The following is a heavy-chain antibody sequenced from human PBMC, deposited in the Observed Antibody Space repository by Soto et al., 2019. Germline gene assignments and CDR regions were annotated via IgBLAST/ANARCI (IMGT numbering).Heavy chain of an antibody. J-gene: IGHJ4*02. V-gene: IGHV1-18*01. CDR2: ISSYNCNT. CDR1: GYTFTSYG. CDR3: ARDAGVSGELYY. Sequence: QVQLVQSGAEVKKPGASVKVSCKASGYTFTSYGISWVRPAPGQGLERMGWISSYNCNTNYAQKLQGRVTMTTDTSPSTAYMELRSLRSDDTAVYDCARDAGVSGELYYWGQGTLVTVSS. D-gene: IGHD3-16*01.